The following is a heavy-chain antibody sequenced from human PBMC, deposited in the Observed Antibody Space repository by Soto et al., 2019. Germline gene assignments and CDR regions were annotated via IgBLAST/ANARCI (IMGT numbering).Heavy chain of an antibody. CDR2: IHHSGTT. V-gene: IGHV4-4*02. CDR3: ATGGSYCFSTGGLYWYLDL. CDR1: SGSISTNNW. Sequence: QVQLQESGPGLVKPSGTLSLTCAVSSGSISTNNWWSWVRQPPGKGMAWIGEIHHSGTTNYNPSLKSGVAMSVDKSQNQFSLELNPVVASDTAVYYWATGGSYCFSTGGLYWYLDLWGRGTLVSVSS. J-gene: IGHJ2*01. D-gene: IGHD3-16*01.